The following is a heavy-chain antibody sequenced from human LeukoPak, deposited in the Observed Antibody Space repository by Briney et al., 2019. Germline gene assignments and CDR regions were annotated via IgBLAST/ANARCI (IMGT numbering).Heavy chain of an antibody. V-gene: IGHV3-48*03. CDR2: ISQSGGTK. J-gene: IGHJ3*01. Sequence: GGSLRLSCVASGFTFNDYEMNWVRQAPGKGLEWVSYISQSGGTKGYTDSVKGRFTISRDNAKNSLYLQLSSLRVEDMGVYYCARDGETAAPWALDLWGQGTVVSVSS. D-gene: IGHD3-10*01. CDR3: ARDGETAAPWALDL. CDR1: GFTFNDYE.